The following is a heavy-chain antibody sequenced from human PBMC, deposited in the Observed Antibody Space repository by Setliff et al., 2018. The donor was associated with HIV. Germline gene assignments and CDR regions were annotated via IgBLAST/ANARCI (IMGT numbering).Heavy chain of an antibody. D-gene: IGHD3-22*01. Sequence: SVKVSCKASGYTFTSYGISWVRQAPGQGLEWMGWIIPIFGTANYAQNFQGRVTITTDESTSTAYMELSSLRSEDTAVYYCATHSSYSSSSYYFDYWGQGTLVTVSS. CDR2: IIPIFGTA. CDR3: ATHSSYSSSSYYFDY. J-gene: IGHJ4*02. V-gene: IGHV1-69*05. CDR1: GYTFTSYG.